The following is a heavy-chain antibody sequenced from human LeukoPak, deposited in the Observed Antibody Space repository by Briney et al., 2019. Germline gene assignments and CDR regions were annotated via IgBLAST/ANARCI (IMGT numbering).Heavy chain of an antibody. Sequence: SQTLSLTCAISGDSVSSNTAAWNWIRQSPSRGLEWLGRTYYRSKWYTDYAVSVKSRIAINADTSKNQLSLQLNSVTPEDTAVYYCARVLGRSAWSHDYWGQGTLVTVSS. D-gene: IGHD6-19*01. V-gene: IGHV6-1*01. CDR3: ARVLGRSAWSHDY. J-gene: IGHJ4*02. CDR1: GDSVSSNTAA. CDR2: TYYRSKWYT.